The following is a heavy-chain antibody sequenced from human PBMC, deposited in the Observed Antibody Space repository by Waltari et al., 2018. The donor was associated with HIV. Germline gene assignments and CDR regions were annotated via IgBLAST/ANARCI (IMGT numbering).Heavy chain of an antibody. Sequence: QVQLVQSGAEVKKPGASVKVSCKVSGYTLTELSMHWVRQAPGKGLEWMGGFDPEDGETIYAQKFQGRVTMTEDTSTDTAYMELSSLRSEDTAVYYCLIGPLGYDFWSGYSWFDPWGQGTLVTVSS. CDR3: LIGPLGYDFWSGYSWFDP. CDR1: GYTLTELS. V-gene: IGHV1-24*01. D-gene: IGHD3-3*01. CDR2: FDPEDGET. J-gene: IGHJ5*02.